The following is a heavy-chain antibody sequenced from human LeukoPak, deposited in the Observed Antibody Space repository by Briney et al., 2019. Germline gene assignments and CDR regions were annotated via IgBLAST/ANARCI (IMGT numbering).Heavy chain of an antibody. V-gene: IGHV3-23*01. CDR1: GFTFSSYW. Sequence: GGSLRLSCAASGFTFSSYWMSWVRQAPGKGLEWVSDISGSGDSTYYADSVKGRFTISRDNSKNTLYLQMNSLRAEDTAVYYCAKRAAAEVDYWGQGTLVTVSS. CDR3: AKRAAAEVDY. CDR2: ISGSGDST. J-gene: IGHJ4*02. D-gene: IGHD6-13*01.